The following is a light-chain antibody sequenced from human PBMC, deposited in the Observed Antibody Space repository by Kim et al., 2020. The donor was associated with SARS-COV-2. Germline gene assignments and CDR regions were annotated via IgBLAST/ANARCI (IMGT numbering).Light chain of an antibody. V-gene: IGLV3-19*01. CDR2: GYK. J-gene: IGLJ2*01. Sequence: ALGKQVRITCQGDSLGRYFASWYKQKPGQAPVLVIYGYKNRPSGIPDRFSGSTSGNTAALTITGAQAEDEADYYCDSRDSGGNHVVFGGGTQLTVL. CDR1: SLGRYF. CDR3: DSRDSGGNHVV.